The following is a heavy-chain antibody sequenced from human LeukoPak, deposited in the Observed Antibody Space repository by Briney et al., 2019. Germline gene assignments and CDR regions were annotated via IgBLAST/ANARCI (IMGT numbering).Heavy chain of an antibody. J-gene: IGHJ3*02. CDR2: IYPGDSDT. CDR3: ASLGYTTYGSGSRGHDAFDI. CDR1: GYSFTSYW. V-gene: IGHV5-51*01. D-gene: IGHD3-10*01. Sequence: GESLKISCKGSGYSFTSYWIGWVRQMPGKGLEWMGIIYPGDSDTRYSPSFQGQVTISADKSISTAYLQWSSLKASDTAMYYCASLGYTTYGSGSRGHDAFDIWGQGTMVTVSS.